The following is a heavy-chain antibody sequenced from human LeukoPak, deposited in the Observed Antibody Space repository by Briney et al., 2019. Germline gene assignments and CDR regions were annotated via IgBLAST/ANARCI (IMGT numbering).Heavy chain of an antibody. CDR2: ISWNSGSI. Sequence: PGGSLRLSCAASGFTFDDYAMHWVRQAPGKGLEWVSGISWNSGSIGYADSVKGRFTISRDNAKNSLYLQMNSLRAEDTALYYCARGSYYDSSGLKNDAFDIWGQGTMVTVSS. CDR1: GFTFDDYA. CDR3: ARGSYYDSSGLKNDAFDI. J-gene: IGHJ3*02. D-gene: IGHD3-22*01. V-gene: IGHV3-9*01.